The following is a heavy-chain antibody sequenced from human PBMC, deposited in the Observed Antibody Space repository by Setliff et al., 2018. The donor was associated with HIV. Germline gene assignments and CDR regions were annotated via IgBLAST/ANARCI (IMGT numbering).Heavy chain of an antibody. D-gene: IGHD6-19*01. Sequence: ASVKVSCKVSGYTFSSYGISWVRQAPGQGLEWMGWISGYNGNTKYVQKLQGRVTMTTDTSTRTVYMELRSLRHDDTAEYFCARVPYRSAWFSGGHDAFDVWGQGTMVTVSS. CDR3: ARVPYRSAWFSGGHDAFDV. CDR2: ISGYNGNT. J-gene: IGHJ3*01. CDR1: GYTFSSYG. V-gene: IGHV1-18*01.